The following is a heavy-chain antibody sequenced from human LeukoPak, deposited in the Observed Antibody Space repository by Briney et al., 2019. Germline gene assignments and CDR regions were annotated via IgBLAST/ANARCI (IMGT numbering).Heavy chain of an antibody. CDR1: GGSISIYY. CDR2: TYNSGST. V-gene: IGHV4-59*12. CDR3: ARGSGAIDY. J-gene: IGHJ4*02. Sequence: AETLSLTCTVSGGSISIYYWSWIRQPPGKGLEWIGYTYNSGSTNYNPSLKSRVTISVDTSKNQFSLKLSSVTAADTAVYYCARGSGAIDYWGQGTLVTVSS. D-gene: IGHD3-10*01.